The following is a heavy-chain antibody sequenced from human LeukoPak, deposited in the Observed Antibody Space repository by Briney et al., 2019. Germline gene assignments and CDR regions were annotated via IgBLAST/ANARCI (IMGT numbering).Heavy chain of an antibody. CDR3: AKDRGLTTVTLDY. J-gene: IGHJ4*02. CDR1: GFTFDDYA. Sequence: GRSLRLSCAASGFTFDDYAMHWVRQAPGKGLEWVSGISWNRGSIGYADSVKGRFTISRDNAKNSLYLQMNSLRAEDTALYYCAKDRGLTTVTLDYWGQGTLVTVSS. CDR2: ISWNRGSI. D-gene: IGHD4-11*01. V-gene: IGHV3-9*01.